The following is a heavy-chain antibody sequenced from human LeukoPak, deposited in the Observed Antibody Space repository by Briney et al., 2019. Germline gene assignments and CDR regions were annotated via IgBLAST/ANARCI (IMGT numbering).Heavy chain of an antibody. V-gene: IGHV6-1*01. CDR2: AYYRSRWYK. CDR3: ARKGNDDLEYKWFDP. CDR1: GDSVSNNRGA. J-gene: IGHJ5*02. D-gene: IGHD1-1*01. Sequence: SQTLSLTCAISGDSVSNNRGAWNWIRQSPSRGLEWLGRAYYRSRWYKDYAVSVKSRITINPDTSKNQFSLQLNSVTPEDTAVYYCARKGNDDLEYKWFDPWGQGTPVTVSS.